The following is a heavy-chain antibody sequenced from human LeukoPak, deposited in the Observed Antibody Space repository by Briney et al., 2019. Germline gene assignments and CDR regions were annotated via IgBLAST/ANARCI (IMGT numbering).Heavy chain of an antibody. CDR2: IWYDGNNK. V-gene: IGHV3-33*01. CDR1: GFTFSDYG. J-gene: IGHJ4*02. D-gene: IGHD2-2*01. Sequence: PGGSLRLSCAASGFTFSDYGIHWVRQAPGKGLEWVAVIWYDGNNKYYADSVKGRFTISRGNSKNMMYLQMNSLRAEDTAVYYCAREGGCSSAKCPFDYWGQGTLVTVPS. CDR3: AREGGCSSAKCPFDY.